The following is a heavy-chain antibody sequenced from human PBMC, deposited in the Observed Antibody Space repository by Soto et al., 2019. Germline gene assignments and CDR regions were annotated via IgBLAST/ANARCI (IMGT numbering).Heavy chain of an antibody. J-gene: IGHJ4*02. CDR3: ARKTDSGGDGGF. CDR1: GFSVSDNY. CDR2: IYSVGTA. Sequence: EVRLVETGGGLIQPGGSLRLSCAVSGFSVSDNYMYWVRQAPGKGLEWVSLIYSVGTARYADSVRGRFTISRDKSKNTLYLQMNSLREEAPAVYHCARKTDSGGDGGFWGQGTLVTVSS. D-gene: IGHD2-21*01. V-gene: IGHV3-53*02.